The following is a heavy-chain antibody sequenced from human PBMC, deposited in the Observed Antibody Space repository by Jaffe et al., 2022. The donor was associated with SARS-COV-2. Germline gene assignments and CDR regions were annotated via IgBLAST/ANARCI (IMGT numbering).Heavy chain of an antibody. CDR2: IRSKAYGGTT. CDR3: TREEDEDSYGLDY. Sequence: EVQLVESGGGLVKPGRSLRLSCTASGFTFGDYAMSWFRQAPGKGLEWVGFIRSKAYGGTTEYAASVKGRFTISRDDSKSIAYLQMNSLKTEDTAVYYCTREEDEDSYGLDYWGQGTLVTVSS. D-gene: IGHD5-18*01. V-gene: IGHV3-49*05. J-gene: IGHJ4*02. CDR1: GFTFGDYA.